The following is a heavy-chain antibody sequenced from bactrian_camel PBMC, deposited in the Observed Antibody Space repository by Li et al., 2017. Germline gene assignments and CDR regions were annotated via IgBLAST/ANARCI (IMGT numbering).Heavy chain of an antibody. V-gene: IGHV3S28*01. CDR1: GFASNSKH. Sequence: QLVESGGGSVQAGGSLTLTCVVSGFASNSKHITWFRQTPAKEREPVATIYTTYGGSGSTNYADSVKGRFTISRENAKNTLYLLMNSLNPEDTAMYYCAASRRQGWYASLTASDYNYWGQGTQVTVS. CDR3: AASRRQGWYASLTASDYNY. CDR2: IYTTYGGSGST. D-gene: IGHD6*01. J-gene: IGHJ4*01.